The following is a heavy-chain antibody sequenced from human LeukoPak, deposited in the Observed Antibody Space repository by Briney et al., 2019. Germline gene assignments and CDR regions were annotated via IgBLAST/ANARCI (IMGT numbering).Heavy chain of an antibody. CDR1: GFTVSTNY. J-gene: IGHJ4*02. CDR2: IYAGGNT. CDR3: ARYPGRAAAVPRFDY. D-gene: IGHD6-13*01. V-gene: IGHV3-66*01. Sequence: GGSLRLSCAASGFTVSTNYMSWVRQAPGKGLEWVGIIYAGGNTYYADSVQGRFSISRDSYNNTVYLQMNSLRPEDTAVYYCARYPGRAAAVPRFDYWGQGTLVTVSS.